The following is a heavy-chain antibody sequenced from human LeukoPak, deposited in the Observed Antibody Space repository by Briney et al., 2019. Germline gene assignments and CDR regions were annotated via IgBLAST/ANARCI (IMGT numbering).Heavy chain of an antibody. CDR1: GGSISSGGYY. V-gene: IGHV4-61*08. D-gene: IGHD3-22*01. CDR3: ARSLPYYYDSSGYGGDY. J-gene: IGHJ4*02. Sequence: SQTLSLTCTVSGGSISSGGYYWSWIRQPPGKGLEWIGYIYYSGSTNYNPSLKSRVTISVDTSKNQFSLKLSSVTAADTAVYYCARSLPYYYDSSGYGGDYWGRGTLATVSS. CDR2: IYYSGST.